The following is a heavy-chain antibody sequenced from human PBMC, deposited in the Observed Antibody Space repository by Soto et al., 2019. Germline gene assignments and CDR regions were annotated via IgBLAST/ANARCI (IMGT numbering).Heavy chain of an antibody. CDR1: GGSISSYY. J-gene: IGHJ4*02. CDR2: IYYSGST. V-gene: IGHV4-59*01. D-gene: IGHD6-13*01. CDR3: ARGSAGSHIY. Sequence: NPSETLSLTCTVSGGSISSYYWSWIRQPPGKGLEWIGYIYYSGSTNYNPSLKSRVTMSVDTSKNQFSLKLSSVTAADTAVYYCARGSAGSHIYWGQGTLVTVSS.